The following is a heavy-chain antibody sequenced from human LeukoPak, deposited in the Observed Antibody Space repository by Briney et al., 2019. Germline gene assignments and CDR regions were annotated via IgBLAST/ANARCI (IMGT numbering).Heavy chain of an antibody. J-gene: IGHJ5*02. CDR2: ITTNGAST. V-gene: IGHV3-11*01. Sequence: GGPLRLSCAASGFIFSDYYMTWVRQAPGKGLEWISYITTNGASTYYANSVKGRFTISRDNAQNSLFLQMNSLRAEDTAIYYCARVGLDNTGWHISWFDPWGQGTLVTVSS. D-gene: IGHD6-19*01. CDR3: ARVGLDNTGWHISWFDP. CDR1: GFIFSDYY.